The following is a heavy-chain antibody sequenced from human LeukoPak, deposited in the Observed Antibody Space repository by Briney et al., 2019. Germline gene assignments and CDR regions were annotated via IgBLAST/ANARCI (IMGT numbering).Heavy chain of an antibody. CDR3: ARLVAGTGNY. V-gene: IGHV3-48*03. Sequence: GGSLRLSCAASAFTFSSYEMNWVRQAPGKGLEWVSYISSSGSTIYYADSVKGRFTISRDNAKNSLYLQMNSLRAEDTAVYYCARLVAGTGNYWGQGTLVTVSS. D-gene: IGHD6-19*01. CDR1: AFTFSSYE. J-gene: IGHJ4*02. CDR2: ISSSGSTI.